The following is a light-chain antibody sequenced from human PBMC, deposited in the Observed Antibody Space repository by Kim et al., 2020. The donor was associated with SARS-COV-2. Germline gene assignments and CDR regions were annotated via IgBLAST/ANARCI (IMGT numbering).Light chain of an antibody. V-gene: IGLV6-57*03. CDR3: QSYDGSSPHWV. Sequence: TVTVTCTRSSGSIARGYVQWYQQRPGSAPTTVIFGDNQRPSAVPDRFSGSIDSSSNSASLTISGLQTEDEADYYCQSYDGSSPHWVFGGGTKLTVL. CDR1: SGSIARGY. J-gene: IGLJ3*02. CDR2: GDN.